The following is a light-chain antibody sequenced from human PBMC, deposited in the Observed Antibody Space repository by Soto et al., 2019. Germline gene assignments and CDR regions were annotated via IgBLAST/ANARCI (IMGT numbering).Light chain of an antibody. CDR3: QQRTNWQLT. CDR2: DVS. Sequence: EIVLTQSPATLSLSPGERATLSCRASQSVGKYLAWYQQRPGQAPRLLMFDVSYRATGTPARFSGSGSGTDFPLTISRLEPEDFAVYYCQQRTNWQLTFGGGTRVEIK. V-gene: IGKV3-11*01. CDR1: QSVGKY. J-gene: IGKJ4*01.